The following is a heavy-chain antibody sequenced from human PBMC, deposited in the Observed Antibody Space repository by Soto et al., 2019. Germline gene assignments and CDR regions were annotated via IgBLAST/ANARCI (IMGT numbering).Heavy chain of an antibody. CDR3: ATSTYYYGSGSYYNLKPFDY. Sequence: AGGSLRLSCAASGFTFSSYSMNWVRQAPGKGLEWVSSISSSSSYIYYADSLKGRFTISRDNAKNSLYLQVNSLRAEDTAVYYCATSTYYYGSGSYYNLKPFDYWGQGTLVTVSS. J-gene: IGHJ4*02. V-gene: IGHV3-21*01. CDR1: GFTFSSYS. D-gene: IGHD3-10*01. CDR2: ISSSSSYI.